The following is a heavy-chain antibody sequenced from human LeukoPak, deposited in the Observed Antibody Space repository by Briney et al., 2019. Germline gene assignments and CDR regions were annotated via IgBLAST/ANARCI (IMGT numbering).Heavy chain of an antibody. CDR1: GYSISSGYY. J-gene: IGHJ4*02. CDR2: IYHSGST. V-gene: IGHV4-38-2*01. CDR3: ARRARGTPDY. D-gene: IGHD1-1*01. Sequence: SETRSLACAVYGYSISSGYYWCWIRQPPGKGLEWIGSIYHSGSTYYNPSLKSRVTISVDTSKNQFSLKLSSVTAADTAVYYCARRARGTPDYWGQGTLVTVSS.